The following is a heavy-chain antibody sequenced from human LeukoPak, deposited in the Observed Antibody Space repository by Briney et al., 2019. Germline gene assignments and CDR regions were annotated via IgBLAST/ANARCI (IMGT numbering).Heavy chain of an antibody. Sequence: ASVTVSCKASGYTFTGYYMHWVRQAPGQGLEWMGWINPNSGGTNYAQKFQGRVTMTRDTSISTAYMELSRLRSDDTAVYYCARAYGIRFLEWLPNDYWGQGTLVTVSS. CDR1: GYTFTGYY. CDR2: INPNSGGT. J-gene: IGHJ4*02. CDR3: ARAYGIRFLEWLPNDY. D-gene: IGHD3-3*01. V-gene: IGHV1-2*02.